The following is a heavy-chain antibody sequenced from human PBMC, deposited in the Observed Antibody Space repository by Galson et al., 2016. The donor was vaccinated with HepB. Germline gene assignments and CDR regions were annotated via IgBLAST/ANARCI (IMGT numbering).Heavy chain of an antibody. CDR2: IITGGNTI. CDR3: ARDPYYYDSTAYFFDY. J-gene: IGHJ4*02. Sequence: SLRLSCAASGFNFSDYYMSWIRQAPGRGLEWVSYIITGGNTIAYADSVKGRFTISRDNAKNSLSLQMNSLRAEDTAGYYCARDPYYYDSTAYFFDYWGQGPLVTVSS. V-gene: IGHV3-11*01. D-gene: IGHD3-22*01. CDR1: GFNFSDYY.